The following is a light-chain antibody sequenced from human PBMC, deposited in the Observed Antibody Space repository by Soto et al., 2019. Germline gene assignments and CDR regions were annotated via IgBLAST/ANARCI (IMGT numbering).Light chain of an antibody. CDR3: HQYNDWPLT. J-gene: IGKJ4*01. Sequence: EIVMTQSPATLSVSPGESATLSCRASESVNNNFAWYQQKPGQAPRLLIFGASTRATGIPARFSGSGSGTEFTLTISSLQSEDFAFYYCHQYNDWPLTFGGGTRVEIK. V-gene: IGKV3-15*01. CDR1: ESVNNN. CDR2: GAS.